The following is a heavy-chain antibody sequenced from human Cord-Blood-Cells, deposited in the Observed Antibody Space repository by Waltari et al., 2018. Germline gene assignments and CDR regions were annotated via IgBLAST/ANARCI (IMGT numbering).Heavy chain of an antibody. J-gene: IGHJ6*02. D-gene: IGHD2-15*01. V-gene: IGHV1-18*01. Sequence: QVQLVQSGAEVKKPGASVKVSCKASGYTFTSYGISWVRQAPGQGLELMGWISDYNGNTNNEEKLQARGTMTTDSPTRTAYRELRGLRSDDAALYYCARGDCSGGSCYLHYYCMDVWGQGTTVTVSS. CDR1: GYTFTSYG. CDR3: ARGDCSGGSCYLHYYCMDV. CDR2: ISDYNGNT.